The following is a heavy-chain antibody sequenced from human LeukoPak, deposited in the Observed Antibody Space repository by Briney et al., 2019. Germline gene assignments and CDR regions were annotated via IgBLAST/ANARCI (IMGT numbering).Heavy chain of an antibody. J-gene: IGHJ6*03. CDR2: IYHSGST. Sequence: PSETLSLPCTVSGYSISSGYYWGWIRQPPGKGLEWIGSIYHSGSTYYNPSLKSRDTMSVDTAKRQFSLKLISVTAADTALYYCAREMTNYDILTGYPSNYMDVWGKGTTVTISS. CDR1: GYSISSGYY. D-gene: IGHD3-9*01. CDR3: AREMTNYDILTGYPSNYMDV. V-gene: IGHV4-38-2*02.